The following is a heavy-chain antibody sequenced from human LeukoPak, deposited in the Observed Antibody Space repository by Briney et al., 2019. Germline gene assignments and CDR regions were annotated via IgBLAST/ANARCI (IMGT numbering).Heavy chain of an antibody. J-gene: IGHJ6*02. CDR3: AREWSGSGGWYSVVDYYYYYGMDV. CDR1: GGSISSYY. V-gene: IGHV4-4*07. Sequence: SETLSLTCTVSGGSISSYYWRWIRQPAGKGLEWIGRIYTSGSTNYNPSLKSRVTMSVDTSKNQFSLKLSSVTAADTAVYYCAREWSGSGGWYSVVDYYYYYGMDVWGQGTTVTVSS. D-gene: IGHD6-19*01. CDR2: IYTSGST.